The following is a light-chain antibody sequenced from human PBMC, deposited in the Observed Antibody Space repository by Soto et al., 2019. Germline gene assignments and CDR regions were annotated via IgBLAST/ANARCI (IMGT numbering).Light chain of an antibody. J-gene: IGKJ1*01. CDR3: QQRSNWPRT. Sequence: EIVLTQSPATLSVSPGERAPLSCRASQSVNTNLAWYQQKPGQAPKLLIYDASNRATGIPARFSGSGSGTDFTLTISSLEPEDFAVYYCQQRSNWPRTFGQGTKVDIK. CDR2: DAS. V-gene: IGKV3-11*01. CDR1: QSVNTN.